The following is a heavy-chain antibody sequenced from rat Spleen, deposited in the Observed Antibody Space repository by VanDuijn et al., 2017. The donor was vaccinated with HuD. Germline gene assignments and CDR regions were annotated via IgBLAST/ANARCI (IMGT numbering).Heavy chain of an antibody. CDR3: ARHGYYYSSYIYDPYWYFDF. CDR1: GFTFSDYA. CDR2: ISPTGGST. D-gene: IGHD1-2*01. V-gene: IGHV5-25*01. Sequence: EVQLVESGGGSVEPGRSMKLSCAASGFTFSDYAMNWIRQAPTKGLEWVASISPTGGSTYYPDSVKGRFTISRDNAKSTLFLQMDSLRSEDTATYYCARHGYYYSSYIYDPYWYFDFWGPGTMDTVSS. J-gene: IGHJ1*01.